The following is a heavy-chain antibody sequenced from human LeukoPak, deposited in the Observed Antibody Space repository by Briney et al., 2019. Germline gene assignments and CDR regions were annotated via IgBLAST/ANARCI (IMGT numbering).Heavy chain of an antibody. CDR3: TRDPVDSYDSSGYLDH. V-gene: IGHV3-49*04. J-gene: IGHJ4*02. Sequence: PGGSLRLSCAASGFTFSSYWMHWVRQGPGKGLEWVAFLRGKAYGATAEYAASVKGRFTISRDDSKRIAYLQMNSLKTEDTGVYYCTRDPVDSYDSSGYLDHWGQGTRVTVSS. CDR1: GFTFSSYW. D-gene: IGHD3-22*01. CDR2: LRGKAYGATA.